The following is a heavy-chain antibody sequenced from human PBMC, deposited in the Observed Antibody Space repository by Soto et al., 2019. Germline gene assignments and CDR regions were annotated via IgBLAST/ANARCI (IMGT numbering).Heavy chain of an antibody. CDR1: GVSISSGDYY. V-gene: IGHV4-30-4*01. CDR2: IYYSGST. J-gene: IGHJ6*02. Sequence: SETLSLTCTVSGVSISSGDYYWSWIRQPPCNGLEWIGYIYYSGSTYYNPSLKIRVTISVDTSKNHFSLKLSSVTAADTSVYYCARDNILGLLYGGMDVWGQGTTVTVSS. D-gene: IGHD3-3*01. CDR3: ARDNILGLLYGGMDV.